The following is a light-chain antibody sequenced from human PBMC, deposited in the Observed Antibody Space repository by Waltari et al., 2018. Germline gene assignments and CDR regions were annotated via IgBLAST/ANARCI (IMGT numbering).Light chain of an antibody. CDR2: DAS. J-gene: IGKJ3*01. V-gene: IGKV3-20*01. CDR3: QKYSDSPFT. CDR1: QSLSTH. Sequence: LTQSPATLSLSPGERDNISCRASQSLSTHLAWYQQRPGQAPRLLIFDASRRATGIPDRFSGSGSGTEFTLTISSLEPEDFAVYYCQKYSDSPFTFGPGTKLDFK.